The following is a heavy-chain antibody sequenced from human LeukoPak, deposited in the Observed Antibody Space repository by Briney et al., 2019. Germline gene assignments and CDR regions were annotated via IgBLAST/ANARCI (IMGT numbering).Heavy chain of an antibody. CDR1: GLTFSNYA. CDR3: ARGALKDIDHAFDI. J-gene: IGHJ3*02. Sequence: GGSLRLSCAASGLTFSNYALSWVRQAPGKGLEWVSIISGSSTSTYYADSVRGRFTISRDNSKNTLYLQMNSLRAEDTAVYYCARGALKDIDHAFDIWGQGTMVTVSP. CDR2: ISGSSTST. V-gene: IGHV3-23*01. D-gene: IGHD2-15*01.